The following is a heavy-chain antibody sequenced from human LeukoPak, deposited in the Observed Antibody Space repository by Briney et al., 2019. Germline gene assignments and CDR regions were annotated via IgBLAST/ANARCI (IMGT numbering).Heavy chain of an antibody. Sequence: GRSPRLSCAASGFTFDDYAMHWVRQAPGKGLEWVSGISWNSGSIGYADSVKGRFTISRDNAKNSLYLQMNSLRAEDTALYYCAKAAYYYDSSGYTSWGQGTLVTVSS. J-gene: IGHJ5*02. CDR1: GFTFDDYA. CDR2: ISWNSGSI. CDR3: AKAAYYYDSSGYTS. V-gene: IGHV3-9*01. D-gene: IGHD3-22*01.